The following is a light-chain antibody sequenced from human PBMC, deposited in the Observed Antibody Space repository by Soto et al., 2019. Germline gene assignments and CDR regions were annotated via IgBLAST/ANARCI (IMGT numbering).Light chain of an antibody. Sequence: LVTRQFPATLSVPPGARATLSCRASQSFSSNVACYQQKPAQAPRLLLYGASSRATGVPDRFSGSGSGRDFTLNISRLQSEDFAVYYCQHYNSWAPITFGQGTRLEIK. CDR1: QSFSSN. CDR3: QHYNSWAPIT. J-gene: IGKJ5*01. V-gene: IGKV3D-15*01. CDR2: GAS.